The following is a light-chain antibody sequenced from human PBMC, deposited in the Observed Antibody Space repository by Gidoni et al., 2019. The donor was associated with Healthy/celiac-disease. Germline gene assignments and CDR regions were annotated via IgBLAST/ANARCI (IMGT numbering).Light chain of an antibody. CDR2: DAS. V-gene: IGKV3-11*01. CDR3: QQRDNWPPGT. Sequence: DIVLTQYPAILSLSPGERATLSCRASESVGTYLAWYQQKPGQAPRLVIYDASSRATGVPARFSGSGSETDFTLVINNLEPEDFAIYYCQQRDNWPPGTFGQGTKLEIK. J-gene: IGKJ2*01. CDR1: ESVGTY.